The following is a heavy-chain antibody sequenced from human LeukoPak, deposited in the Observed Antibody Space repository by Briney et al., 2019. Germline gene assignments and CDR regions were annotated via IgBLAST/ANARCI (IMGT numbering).Heavy chain of an antibody. CDR3: ARDFCSTSCNLGY. Sequence: ASVKVPCKASGYTFTDYYMHWVRQAPGQGLEWMGGIIPIFGTANYAQKFQGRVTITADESTSTAYMELSSLRSEDTAVYYCARDFCSTSCNLGYWGQGTLVTVSS. CDR2: IIPIFGTA. D-gene: IGHD2-2*01. J-gene: IGHJ4*02. V-gene: IGHV1-69*13. CDR1: GYTFTDYY.